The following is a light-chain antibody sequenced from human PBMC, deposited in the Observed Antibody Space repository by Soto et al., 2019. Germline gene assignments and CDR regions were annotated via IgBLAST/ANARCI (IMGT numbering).Light chain of an antibody. CDR2: GAS. J-gene: IGKJ1*01. CDR3: QQYNNFWT. V-gene: IGKV3-15*01. Sequence: EIVMTQSPVILSVSPGETATLSCRASQSVSSNLAWYQQKPGQAHRLLIYGASTRATDIPARFSGSGSGTEFTLTISSLQSEDFAVYYCQQYNNFWTFGQGTKVEIK. CDR1: QSVSSN.